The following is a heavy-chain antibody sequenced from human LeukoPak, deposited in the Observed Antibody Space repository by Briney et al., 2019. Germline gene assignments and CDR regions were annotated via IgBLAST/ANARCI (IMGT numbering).Heavy chain of an antibody. J-gene: IGHJ4*02. V-gene: IGHV3-73*01. CDR3: TTYRSGHY. Sequence: PGGSLRLSCAVSGFIFSGSDMHWVRQASGKGLEWVGRVTTKPNNYATTYGASVKGRFTISRDDSANTAYLLMNSLKAEDTAVYYCTTYRSGHYWGQGTLVTVSS. CDR2: VTTKPNNYAT. D-gene: IGHD6-19*01. CDR1: GFIFSGSD.